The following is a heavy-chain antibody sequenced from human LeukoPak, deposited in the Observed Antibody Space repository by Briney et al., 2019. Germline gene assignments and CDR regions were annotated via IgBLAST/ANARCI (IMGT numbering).Heavy chain of an antibody. V-gene: IGHV3-53*01. Sequence: GGSLRLSCAASGFTVSSNYMSWVRQAPGKGLEWVSVIYSGGSTYYADSVKGRFTISRDNSKNTLYLQMNCLRAEDTAVYYCARVVVAAAGEFDYWGQGTLVTVSS. CDR2: IYSGGST. CDR1: GFTVSSNY. D-gene: IGHD6-13*01. CDR3: ARVVVAAAGEFDY. J-gene: IGHJ4*02.